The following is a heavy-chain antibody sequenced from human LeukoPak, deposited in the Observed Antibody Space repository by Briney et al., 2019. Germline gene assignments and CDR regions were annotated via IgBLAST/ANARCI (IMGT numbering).Heavy chain of an antibody. CDR2: ISAYNGNT. CDR3: ARDNDITMIVVGLFDY. CDR1: GYTFTNYG. V-gene: IGHV1-18*01. D-gene: IGHD3-22*01. Sequence: GASVKVSCKASGYTFTNYGISWVRQAPGQGLEWMGWISAYNGNTNYAQKLQGRVTMTTDTSTSTAYMGLRSLRSDDTAVYYCARDNDITMIVVGLFDYWGQRTLVTASS. J-gene: IGHJ4*02.